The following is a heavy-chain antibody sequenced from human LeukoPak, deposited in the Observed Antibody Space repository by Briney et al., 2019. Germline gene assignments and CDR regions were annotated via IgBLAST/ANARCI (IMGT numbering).Heavy chain of an antibody. CDR3: ARVTGTLTTYYYDSSGYKYFDL. D-gene: IGHD3-22*01. V-gene: IGHV4-39*07. CDR1: GGSISSSSYY. J-gene: IGHJ2*01. Sequence: SETLSLTCTVSGGSISSSSYYWGWIRQPPGKGLEWIGSIYYSGSTNYNPSLKSRVTISVDTSKNQFSLKLSSVTAADTAVYYCARVTGTLTTYYYDSSGYKYFDLWGRGTLVTVSS. CDR2: IYYSGST.